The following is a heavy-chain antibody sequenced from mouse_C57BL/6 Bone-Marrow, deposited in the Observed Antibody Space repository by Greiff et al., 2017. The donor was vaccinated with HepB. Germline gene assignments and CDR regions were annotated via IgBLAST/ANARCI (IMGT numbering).Heavy chain of an antibody. Sequence: EVKLVESGGGLVKPGGSLKLSCAASGFTFSDYGMHWVRQAPEKGLEWVAYISSGSSTIYYADTVKGRFTISRDNAKNTLFLQMTSLRSEDTAMYYCASWIYYGSSYRNYFDYWGQGTTLTVSS. CDR3: ASWIYYGSSYRNYFDY. V-gene: IGHV5-17*01. J-gene: IGHJ2*01. D-gene: IGHD1-1*01. CDR2: ISSGSSTI. CDR1: GFTFSDYG.